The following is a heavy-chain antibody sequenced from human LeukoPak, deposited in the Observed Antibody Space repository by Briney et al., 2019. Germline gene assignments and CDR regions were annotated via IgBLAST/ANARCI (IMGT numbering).Heavy chain of an antibody. CDR2: IYTSGNT. V-gene: IGHV4-61*02. CDR1: GGSISSGSYY. CDR3: ARHPPRGQLGTAFDI. Sequence: SETLSLTCTVSGGSISSGSYYWSWIRQPAGKGLEWIGRIYTSGNTNYNPSLGSRVTISVDTSKNHLSLRPTSVTAADTAIYYCARHPPRGQLGTAFDIWGQGTMVTVSS. J-gene: IGHJ3*02. D-gene: IGHD3-16*01.